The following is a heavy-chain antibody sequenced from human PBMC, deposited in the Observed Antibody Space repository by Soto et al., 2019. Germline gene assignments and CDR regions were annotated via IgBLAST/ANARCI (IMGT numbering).Heavy chain of an antibody. J-gene: IGHJ4*02. D-gene: IGHD4-17*01. V-gene: IGHV3-9*01. Sequence: EVQLVESGGGLVQPGRSLRLSCAASGFTFDDYAMHWVRQTPGKGLEWVSVISWNSGSIGYADSVKGRFTISRDNAKNSRYLQMNSLRPEDTAVYYCAKGGTVTTGGFDYWCQGTLVTVSS. CDR1: GFTFDDYA. CDR3: AKGGTVTTGGFDY. CDR2: ISWNSGSI.